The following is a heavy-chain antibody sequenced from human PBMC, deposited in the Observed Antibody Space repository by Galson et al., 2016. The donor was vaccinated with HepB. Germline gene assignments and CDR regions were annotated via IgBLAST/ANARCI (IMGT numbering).Heavy chain of an antibody. Sequence: SLRLSCAASGFSVKNNYMTWVRQAPGKGLEWVSLIFAGGDRTFYADSVRGRFTISRDNSKNTLYLQMSSLRADDSAVYYCAKDGCTSTSCYSYWGQGTLVTVSS. V-gene: IGHV3-23*01. D-gene: IGHD2-2*01. J-gene: IGHJ4*02. CDR3: AKDGCTSTSCYSY. CDR1: GFSVKNNY. CDR2: IFAGGDRT.